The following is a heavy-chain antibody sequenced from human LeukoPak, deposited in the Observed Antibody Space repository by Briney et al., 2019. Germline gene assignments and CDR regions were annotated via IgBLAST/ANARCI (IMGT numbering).Heavy chain of an antibody. V-gene: IGHV4-4*02. CDR2: IYHSGST. CDR1: GFTFSSYW. D-gene: IGHD6-13*01. CDR3: ARASIAAAGDY. Sequence: GSLRLSCAASGFTFSSYWMSWVRQPPGKGLEWIGEIYHSGSTNYNPSLKSRVTISVDKSKNQFSLKLSSVTAADTAVYYCARASIAAAGDYWGQGTLVTVSS. J-gene: IGHJ4*02.